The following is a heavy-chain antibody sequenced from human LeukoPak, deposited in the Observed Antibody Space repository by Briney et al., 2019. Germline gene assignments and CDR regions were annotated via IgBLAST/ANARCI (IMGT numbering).Heavy chain of an antibody. J-gene: IGHJ4*02. D-gene: IGHD2/OR15-2a*01. CDR2: IYSGGST. Sequence: GGSLRLSCAASGFTVSSNYMSWVRQAPGKGLEWVSAIYSGGSTYYADSVKGRFTISRDNSKNTLYLQMNSLRAEDTAVYYCARGVGPSFPPPYWGQGTLVTVSS. V-gene: IGHV3-66*01. CDR1: GFTVSSNY. CDR3: ARGVGPSFPPPY.